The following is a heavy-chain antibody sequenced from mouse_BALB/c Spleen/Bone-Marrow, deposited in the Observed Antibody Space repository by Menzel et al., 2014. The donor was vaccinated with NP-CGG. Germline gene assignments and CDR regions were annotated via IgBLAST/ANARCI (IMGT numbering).Heavy chain of an antibody. Sequence: EVKLLESGPELMKPGASVKISCKASGYSFTSYYIHWVKQNHGKSLEWIGYIDPFNGVTIYNQKFKGKGTLTADKSSSTAYMHLSSLTSEDSAVYYCARRVITTGPGFAYWGQGTLVTVSA. CDR2: IDPFNGVT. D-gene: IGHD2-4*01. CDR1: GYSFTSYY. V-gene: IGHV1-28*01. CDR3: ARRVITTGPGFAY. J-gene: IGHJ3*01.